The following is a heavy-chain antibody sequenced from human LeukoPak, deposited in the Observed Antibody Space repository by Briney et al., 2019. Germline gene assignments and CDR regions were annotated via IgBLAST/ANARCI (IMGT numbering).Heavy chain of an antibody. J-gene: IGHJ4*02. Sequence: ASVKVSCKASGYTFTRYSMHWVRQAPGQGLEWMGIINPSGGSINYAQKFRGRVTMTRDTSTSTVYMELSSLRSEDTAVYYCARDGWFYYDSSDYSGFDYWGQGTLVTVSS. CDR1: GYTFTRYS. D-gene: IGHD3-22*01. V-gene: IGHV1-46*01. CDR3: ARDGWFYYDSSDYSGFDY. CDR2: INPSGGSI.